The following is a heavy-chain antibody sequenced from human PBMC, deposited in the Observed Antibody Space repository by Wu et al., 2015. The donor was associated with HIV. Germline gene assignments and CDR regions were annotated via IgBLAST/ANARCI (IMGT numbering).Heavy chain of an antibody. CDR2: IIPIFGTA. J-gene: IGHJ4*02. Sequence: QVQLVQSGAEVKKPGASVKVSCKASGGTFSSYAISWVRQAPGQGLEWMGRIIPIFGTANYAQKFQGRVTITTDESTSTAYMELSSLRSEDTAVYYCAREVLVEEQLVPSYFDYWGQGNAGHRLL. D-gene: IGHD6-13*01. V-gene: IGHV1-69*05. CDR1: GGTFSSYA. CDR3: AREVLVEEQLVPSYFDY.